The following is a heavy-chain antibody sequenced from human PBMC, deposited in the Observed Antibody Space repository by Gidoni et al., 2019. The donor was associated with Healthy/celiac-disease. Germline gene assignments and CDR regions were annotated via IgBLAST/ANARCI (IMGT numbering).Heavy chain of an antibody. CDR3: ARDSITGTTIAYYYGMDV. V-gene: IGHV3-48*01. CDR1: GFPSSSYS. J-gene: IGHJ6*02. Sequence: EVQLVASGGGLVQPGGSLRLSCAASGFPSSSYSMNWVRQAPGKGLDWVSYISSSSSTIYYADSVKGRFTISRDNAKNSLYLQMNSLRAEDTAVYYCARDSITGTTIAYYYGMDVWGQGTTVTVSS. CDR2: ISSSSSTI. D-gene: IGHD1-7*01.